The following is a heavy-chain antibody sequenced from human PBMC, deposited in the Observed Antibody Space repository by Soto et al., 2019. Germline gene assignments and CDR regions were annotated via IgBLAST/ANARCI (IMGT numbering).Heavy chain of an antibody. J-gene: IGHJ4*02. D-gene: IGHD4-17*01. V-gene: IGHV4-59*08. Sequence: PSETLSLTCTVSGGSISSYYWSWIRQPPGKGLEWIGYIYYSGITDYNPSLKSRVTISADTSKNQFSLKLTSVTAADTAVYYCARLYGGNLFDYWGQGTLVTVSS. CDR1: GGSISSYY. CDR2: IYYSGIT. CDR3: ARLYGGNLFDY.